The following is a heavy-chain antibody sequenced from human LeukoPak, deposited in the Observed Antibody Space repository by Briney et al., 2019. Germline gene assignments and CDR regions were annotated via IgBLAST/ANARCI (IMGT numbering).Heavy chain of an antibody. Sequence: PGGSLRLSCAASAFTFSNYEMNWVRQAPGKGLEWISYINKSGTTIYYADSVKGRFTISRDNAKNSLYLQMNSLRAEDTAVYYCASLLSSGWYLENYWGQGTLVTVSS. D-gene: IGHD6-19*01. CDR1: AFTFSNYE. V-gene: IGHV3-48*03. CDR2: INKSGTTI. CDR3: ASLLSSGWYLENY. J-gene: IGHJ4*02.